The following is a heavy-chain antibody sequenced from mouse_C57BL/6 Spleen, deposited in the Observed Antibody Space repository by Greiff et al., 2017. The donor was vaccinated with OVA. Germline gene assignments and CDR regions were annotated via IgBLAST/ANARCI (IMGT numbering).Heavy chain of an antibody. CDR2: ISGGGGNT. J-gene: IGHJ1*03. Sequence: DVMLVESGGGLVKPGGSLKLSCAASGFTFSSYTMSWVRQTPEKRLEWVATISGGGGNTYYPDSVKGRFTISRDNAKNTLYLQMSSLRSEDTALYYCARRNGYPHWYFDVWGTGTTVTVSS. D-gene: IGHD2-2*01. CDR3: ARRNGYPHWYFDV. CDR1: GFTFSSYT. V-gene: IGHV5-9*01.